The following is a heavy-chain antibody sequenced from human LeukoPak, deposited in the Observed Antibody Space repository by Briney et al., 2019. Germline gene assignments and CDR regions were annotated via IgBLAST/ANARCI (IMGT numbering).Heavy chain of an antibody. CDR2: IWYDGRTK. D-gene: IGHD6-19*01. CDR3: AREWGRIAVAGGLGY. Sequence: GGSLRLSCEVSGFIFSNYGMHWVRQAPGKGLEWVALIWYDGRTKFHADSVRGRFTISRDNSANTLYLQMSSLRVEDTAVYYCAREWGRIAVAGGLGYWGQGALVTVSS. J-gene: IGHJ4*02. CDR1: GFIFSNYG. V-gene: IGHV3-33*01.